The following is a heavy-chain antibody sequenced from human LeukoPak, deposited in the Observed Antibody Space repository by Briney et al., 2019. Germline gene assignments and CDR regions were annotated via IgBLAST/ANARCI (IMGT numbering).Heavy chain of an antibody. D-gene: IGHD3-16*02. CDR1: GYTFTSYG. J-gene: IGHJ4*02. CDR3: ARVRSITFGGVIAPDY. V-gene: IGHV1-18*01. Sequence: ASVKVSCKASGYTFTSYGISWVRQAPGQGLEWMGWISAYNGNTNYARKLQGRVTMTTDTSTSTAYMELRSLRSDDTAVYYCARVRSITFGGVIAPDYWGQGTLVTVSS. CDR2: ISAYNGNT.